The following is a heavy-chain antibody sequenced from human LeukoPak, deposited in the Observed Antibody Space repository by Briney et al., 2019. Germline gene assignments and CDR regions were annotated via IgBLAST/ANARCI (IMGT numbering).Heavy chain of an antibody. CDR3: ARVIAVAGGSYYFDY. J-gene: IGHJ4*02. Sequence: PSETLSLTCAVYGGSFSGYYWSWIRQPPGKGLEWIGEINHSGSTNYNPSLKSRVTISVDTSKNQFSLKLSSVTAADAAVYYCARVIAVAGGSYYFDYWGQGTLVTVSS. CDR2: INHSGST. CDR1: GGSFSGYY. D-gene: IGHD6-19*01. V-gene: IGHV4-34*01.